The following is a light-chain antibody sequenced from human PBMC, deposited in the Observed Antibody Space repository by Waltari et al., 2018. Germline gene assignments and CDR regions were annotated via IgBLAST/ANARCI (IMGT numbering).Light chain of an antibody. CDR3: QQYNNWPLT. CDR1: QSISGN. V-gene: IGKV3-15*01. CDR2: GAS. Sequence: EIVMTQSPATLSVSPGERATLSCRASQSISGNLALYQQKPGQAPRLLIYGASTGATGVPARFGGSGSGTEFTLTISSMQSEDFAVYYCQQYNNWPLTFGGGTKVETK. J-gene: IGKJ4*01.